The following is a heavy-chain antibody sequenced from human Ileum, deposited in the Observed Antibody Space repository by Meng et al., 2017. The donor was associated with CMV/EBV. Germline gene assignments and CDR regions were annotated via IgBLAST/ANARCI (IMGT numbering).Heavy chain of an antibody. CDR3: ARHLVNNWYFDL. V-gene: IGHV4-4*07. CDR2: IYTRATT. J-gene: IGHJ2*01. Sequence: QLHDSGAGLVTPSDTPSLTCTVSGASIISSYWSWIRQPGGTGLGLVWRIYTRATTNYSPSLKSRVHMSVATSTTQFSMKLISVPAADTAVYYCARHLVNNWYFDLWGRGTLVTVSS. CDR1: GASIISSY.